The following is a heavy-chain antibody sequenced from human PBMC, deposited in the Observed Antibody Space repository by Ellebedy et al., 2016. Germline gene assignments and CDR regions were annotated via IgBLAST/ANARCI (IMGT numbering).Heavy chain of an antibody. J-gene: IGHJ4*02. Sequence: GESLKISXAASGFSFSDYYMSWIRQAPAMGLEWISYMSSSGSPIFYADSVRGRFTISRDNAKNSLYLQMNSLRADDTAVYYCARDRGGEQQLVLIHWGQGTLVTVSS. CDR3: ARDRGGEQQLVLIH. CDR1: GFSFSDYY. D-gene: IGHD6-13*01. V-gene: IGHV3-11*01. CDR2: MSSSGSPI.